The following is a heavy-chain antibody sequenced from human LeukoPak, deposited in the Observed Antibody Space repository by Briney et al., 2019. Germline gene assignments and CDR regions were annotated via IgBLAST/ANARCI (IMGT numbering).Heavy chain of an antibody. CDR2: IYYSGTT. J-gene: IGHJ6*03. CDR3: ARVDEGYGSGRRGNFYYYYMDV. CDR1: GGSISSYY. Sequence: SETLSLTCTVSGGSISSYYWSWIRQPPGKGLEWIGYIYYSGTTNYNPSLKSRVTISVDTSKKQFSLNLNSVTAADTAVYYCARVDEGYGSGRRGNFYYYYMDVWGKGTTVTISS. V-gene: IGHV4-59*01. D-gene: IGHD3-10*01.